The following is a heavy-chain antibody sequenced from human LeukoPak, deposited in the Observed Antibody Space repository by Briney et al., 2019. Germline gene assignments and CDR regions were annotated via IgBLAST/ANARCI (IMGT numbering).Heavy chain of an antibody. Sequence: GGSLRLSCAASGFTFNNYGIHWVRQAPGKGLEWVTFIQYDGYNKYYADSVKGRFTISRDNSKDTLYLQMNSLRVEDTAVYYCAKVLVPIVVVPAAMGSFDYWGQGTLVTVSS. V-gene: IGHV3-30*02. J-gene: IGHJ4*02. D-gene: IGHD2-2*01. CDR3: AKVLVPIVVVPAAMGSFDY. CDR2: IQYDGYNK. CDR1: GFTFNNYG.